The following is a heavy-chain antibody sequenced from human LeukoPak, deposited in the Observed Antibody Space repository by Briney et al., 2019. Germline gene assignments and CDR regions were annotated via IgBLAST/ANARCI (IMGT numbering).Heavy chain of an antibody. CDR3: ARGLRSGWYQYLQH. D-gene: IGHD6-19*01. CDR1: GFTVSSNY. V-gene: IGHV3-53*01. CDR2: IYSGGST. J-gene: IGHJ1*01. Sequence: PGGSLRLSCAASGFTVSSNYMSWVRQAPGKGLEWVSVIYSGGSTYYADSVKGRFTISRDNSKNTLYLQMNSLRAEDTAVYYCARGLRSGWYQYLQHWGQGTLVTVSS.